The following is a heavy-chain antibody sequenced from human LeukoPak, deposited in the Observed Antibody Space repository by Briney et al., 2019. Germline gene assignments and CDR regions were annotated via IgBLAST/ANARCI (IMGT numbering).Heavy chain of an antibody. Sequence: GGSLRLSCAASGFSFNTNWMSWVRQAPGKGLEWVGNIQPDGSEQYPVDSVKGRFTISRDNARNSLFLQMNSLRVEDTAVYYCASQSFARFDPWGQGTLVTVSS. D-gene: IGHD3-16*01. CDR3: ASQSFARFDP. J-gene: IGHJ5*02. V-gene: IGHV3-7*01. CDR1: GFSFNTNW. CDR2: IQPDGSEQ.